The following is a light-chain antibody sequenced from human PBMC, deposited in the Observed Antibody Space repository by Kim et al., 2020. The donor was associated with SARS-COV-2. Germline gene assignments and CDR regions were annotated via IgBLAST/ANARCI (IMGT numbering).Light chain of an antibody. CDR3: SSYTSTKTWV. J-gene: IGLJ3*02. V-gene: IGLV2-14*03. Sequence: GQSITLSCTGTNSDIGGYSYVSWYQQHPGKAPKLMIHDVTKRPSGVSYRFSGSKSGNTASLTISGLQADDAADYYCSSYTSTKTWVFGGGTKVTVL. CDR1: NSDIGGYSY. CDR2: DVT.